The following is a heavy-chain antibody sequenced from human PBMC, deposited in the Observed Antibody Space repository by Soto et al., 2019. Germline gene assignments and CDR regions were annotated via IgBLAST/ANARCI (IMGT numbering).Heavy chain of an antibody. CDR3: ARDLRAYSSSWVRDYYYYGMDV. V-gene: IGHV3-30-3*01. Sequence: GGSLRLSCAASGFTFSSYAMHWVRQAPGKGLEWVAVISYDGSNKHYADSVKGRFTISRDNSKNTLYLQMNSLRAEDTAVYYCARDLRAYSSSWVRDYYYYGMDVWGQGTTVTVSS. CDR2: ISYDGSNK. CDR1: GFTFSSYA. D-gene: IGHD6-13*01. J-gene: IGHJ6*02.